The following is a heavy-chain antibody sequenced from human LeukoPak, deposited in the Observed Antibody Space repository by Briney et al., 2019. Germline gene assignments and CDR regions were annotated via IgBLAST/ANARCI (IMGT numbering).Heavy chain of an antibody. CDR1: GGSISSSRYY. CDR3: ARRDIAARLNWFDP. D-gene: IGHD6-6*01. J-gene: IGHJ5*02. CDR2: IYYSGST. V-gene: IGHV4-39*01. Sequence: SSETLSLTCTVSGGSISSSRYYWGWIRQPPGKGLEWIGNIYYSGSTYYNPSLKSRVTISLDTSKNQFSLKLSSVTAADTAVYYCARRDIAARLNWFDPWGQGTLVTVSS.